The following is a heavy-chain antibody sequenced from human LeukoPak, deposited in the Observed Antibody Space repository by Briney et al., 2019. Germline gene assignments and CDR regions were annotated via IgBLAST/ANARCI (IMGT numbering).Heavy chain of an antibody. Sequence: ASVKVSCKASGYTFNNYDINWIRQATGQGLEWMGWMNPYSGNTGYAQKFQGRVVMTRDTSMTTAYMELSSLRSEDTAVYYCAREVVRDIVVVPAAMRGWFDPWGQGTLVTVSS. CDR1: GYTFNNYD. CDR2: MNPYSGNT. CDR3: AREVVRDIVVVPAAMRGWFDP. D-gene: IGHD2-2*01. V-gene: IGHV1-8*01. J-gene: IGHJ5*02.